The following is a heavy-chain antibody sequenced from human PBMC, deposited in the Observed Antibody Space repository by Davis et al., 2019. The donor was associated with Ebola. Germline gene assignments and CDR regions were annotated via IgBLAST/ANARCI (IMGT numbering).Heavy chain of an antibody. D-gene: IGHD2-21*01. CDR1: GFTFSTYS. Sequence: GESLKISCAASGFTFSTYSMSWVRQAPGKGLEWVSSISSDSDYIYYADSVKGRFTISRDNAKNSLYLQMNSLRAEDTAVYYCARDRIDYYYGMDVWGQGTTVTVSS. J-gene: IGHJ6*02. CDR2: ISSDSDYI. V-gene: IGHV3-21*01. CDR3: ARDRIDYYYGMDV.